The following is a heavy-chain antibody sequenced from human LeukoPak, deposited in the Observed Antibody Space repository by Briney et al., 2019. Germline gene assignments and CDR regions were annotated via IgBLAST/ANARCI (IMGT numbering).Heavy chain of an antibody. D-gene: IGHD2-2*01. CDR1: GFTFSSYA. J-gene: IGHJ4*02. Sequence: GGSLRLSCAASGFTFSSYAMSWVRQAPGKGLEWVSAISGSDGSTYYADSVKGRFTISRDNSKNTLYLQMNSLRAEDTAVYYCAPLEGYCSSTSCSPDYWGQGTLVTVSS. CDR3: APLEGYCSSTSCSPDY. CDR2: ISGSDGST. V-gene: IGHV3-23*01.